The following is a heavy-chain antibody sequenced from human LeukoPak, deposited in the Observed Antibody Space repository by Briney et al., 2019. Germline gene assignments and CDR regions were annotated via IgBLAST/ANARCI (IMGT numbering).Heavy chain of an antibody. Sequence: ASVKVSCKASGYTFTSYGISWVRQAPGQGLEWMGWISAYNGNTNYAQKLQGRVTMTTDTSTSTAYMELRSLRSDDTAVYYCAREDIVLMVYAALDYWGQGTLVTVSS. D-gene: IGHD2-8*01. CDR2: ISAYNGNT. CDR3: AREDIVLMVYAALDY. V-gene: IGHV1-18*01. J-gene: IGHJ4*02. CDR1: GYTFTSYG.